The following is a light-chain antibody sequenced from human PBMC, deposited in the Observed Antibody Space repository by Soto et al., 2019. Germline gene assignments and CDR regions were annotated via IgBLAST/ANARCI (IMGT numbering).Light chain of an antibody. CDR1: KLGNKF. CDR2: QDT. CDR3: QAWDSSTAV. V-gene: IGLV3-1*01. Sequence: SYELTQAPSVSVSPGQTATITCSGDKLGNKFACWYQQRPGQSPVLVIYQDTKRPSGIAERFSGSNSGNTATLTISGTQAMDEADYFCQAWDSSTAVFGVGTKLTVL. J-gene: IGLJ2*01.